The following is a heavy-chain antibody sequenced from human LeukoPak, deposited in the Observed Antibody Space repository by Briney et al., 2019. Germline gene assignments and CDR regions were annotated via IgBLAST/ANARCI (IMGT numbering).Heavy chain of an antibody. V-gene: IGHV3-48*03. CDR3: ARGMADYVWGSYRYIGDY. J-gene: IGHJ4*02. Sequence: GGSLRLSCAASGFTFSTYEMNWVRQAPGQGLEWFSYISSSGNTIYYADSVKGRFNISRDNAKNSLYLQMNSLRAEDTAVYYCARGMADYVWGSYRYIGDYWGQGTLVNVSS. D-gene: IGHD3-16*02. CDR2: ISSSGNTI. CDR1: GFTFSTYE.